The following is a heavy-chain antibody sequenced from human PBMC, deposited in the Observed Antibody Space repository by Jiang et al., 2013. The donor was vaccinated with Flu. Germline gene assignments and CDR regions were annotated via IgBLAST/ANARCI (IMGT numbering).Heavy chain of an antibody. D-gene: IGHD5-18*01. CDR1: GGSISSGGYY. J-gene: IGHJ4*02. CDR2: IYYSGST. CDR3: ARGKYSYGPTPEYYFDY. V-gene: IGHV4-31*01. Sequence: GLVKPSQTLSLTCTVSGGSISSGGYYWSWIRQHPGKGLEWIGYIYYSGSTYYNPSLKSLVTISVDTSKNQFSLKLSSVTAADTAVYYCARGKYSYGPTPEYYFDYWGQGTLVTVSS.